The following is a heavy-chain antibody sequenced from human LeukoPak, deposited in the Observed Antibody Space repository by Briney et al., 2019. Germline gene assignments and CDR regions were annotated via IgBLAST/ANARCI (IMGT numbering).Heavy chain of an antibody. CDR3: ARGHYGLDV. Sequence: GGSLRPSCAGSGFTFGNHYITWIRQAPGKGLDWISYTDSSGDTIYYADSVKGRFTISRDNAKNSLNLQMSSLRADDTAIYYCARGHYGLDVWGQGTTVTVSS. V-gene: IGHV3-11*01. CDR1: GFTFGNHY. CDR2: TDSSGDTI. J-gene: IGHJ6*02.